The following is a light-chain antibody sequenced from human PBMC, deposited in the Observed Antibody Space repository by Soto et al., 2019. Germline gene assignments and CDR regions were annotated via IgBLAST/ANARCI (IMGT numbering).Light chain of an antibody. V-gene: IGLV1-40*01. Sequence: QSVLTQPPSVSGAPGQRVTISCTGSSSNIGAGYDVHWYQQLPGTAPKLLIYGISNRPSGVPDRFSASKSGTSASLAITGLQAEDEADYYCQSYDSSLSGYVFGTGTKLTVL. CDR1: SSNIGAGYD. CDR2: GIS. CDR3: QSYDSSLSGYV. J-gene: IGLJ1*01.